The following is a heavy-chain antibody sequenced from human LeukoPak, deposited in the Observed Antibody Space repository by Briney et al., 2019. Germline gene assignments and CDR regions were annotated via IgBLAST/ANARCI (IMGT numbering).Heavy chain of an antibody. D-gene: IGHD2-15*01. Sequence: ASVKVSCKASVYTFTGYFMHWLRQAPGQGLEWMGWINPNNGGTNYAQRFQGRVTMTRDTSISTAYMELSRLRFDDSAVYYCASGPSLGTTHPYFDYWGQGTLVTVSS. V-gene: IGHV1-2*02. CDR1: VYTFTGYF. J-gene: IGHJ4*02. CDR3: ASGPSLGTTHPYFDY. CDR2: INPNNGGT.